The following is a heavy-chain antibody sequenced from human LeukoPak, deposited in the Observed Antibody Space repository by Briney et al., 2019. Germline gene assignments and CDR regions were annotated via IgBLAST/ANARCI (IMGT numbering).Heavy chain of an antibody. CDR2: IYYSGTA. Sequence: SETLSLTCTVSGGSISSGGYYWSWVRQHPEKGLEWIGYIYYSGTAYYNPSLKSRVTMSVDTSKNQSSLKLDSVTAADTAVYYCARFSNDHGVIFDYWGQGTLVTVSS. J-gene: IGHJ4*02. CDR3: ARFSNDHGVIFDY. V-gene: IGHV4-31*03. D-gene: IGHD4-17*01. CDR1: GGSISSGGYY.